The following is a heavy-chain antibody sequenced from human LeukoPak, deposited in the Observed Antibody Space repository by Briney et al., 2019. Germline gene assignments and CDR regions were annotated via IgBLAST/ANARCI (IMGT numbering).Heavy chain of an antibody. CDR2: ISSSGSTI. CDR3: AELGITMIGGV. Sequence: QPGGSLRLSRAASGFTFSSYAMSWVRQAPGKGLEWVSYISSSGSTIYYADSVKGRFTISGDNAKNSLYLQMNSLRAEDTAVYYCAELGITMIGGVWGKGTTVTISS. D-gene: IGHD3-10*02. J-gene: IGHJ6*04. V-gene: IGHV3-48*03. CDR1: GFTFSSYA.